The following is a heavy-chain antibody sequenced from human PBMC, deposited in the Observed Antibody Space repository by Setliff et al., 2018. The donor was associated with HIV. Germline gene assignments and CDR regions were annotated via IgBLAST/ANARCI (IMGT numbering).Heavy chain of an antibody. CDR1: GFVFSDHS. J-gene: IGHJ4*02. CDR3: TKGPGKGSFMDH. D-gene: IGHD6-13*01. Sequence: PGGSLRLSCAASGFVFSDHSLHWVRQAPGEGLEWLSYISAPGTTVSYADSVRGRFIISRDSFRNVLYLQMKNLRVEDTAVYYCTKGPGKGSFMDHWGQGTLVTVSS. CDR2: ISAPGTTV. V-gene: IGHV3-48*01.